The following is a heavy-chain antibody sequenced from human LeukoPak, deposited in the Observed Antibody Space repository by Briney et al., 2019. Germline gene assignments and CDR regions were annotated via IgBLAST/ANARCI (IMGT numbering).Heavy chain of an antibody. CDR2: MNPNSGNT. J-gene: IGHJ6*03. CDR1: GYTFTSYD. CDR3: ARGEHDYGGNPGGGYYYMDV. D-gene: IGHD4-23*01. V-gene: IGHV1-8*01. Sequence: ASVKLSCKASGYTFTSYDNNWVRQATGQGLEWMGWMNPNSGNTGYAQKFQGRVTMTRNTSISTAYMELSSLRSEDTAVYYCARGEHDYGGNPGGGYYYMDVWGKGTTVTVSS.